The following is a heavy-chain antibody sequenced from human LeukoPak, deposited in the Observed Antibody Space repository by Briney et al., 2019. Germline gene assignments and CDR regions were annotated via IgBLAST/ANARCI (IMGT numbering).Heavy chain of an antibody. V-gene: IGHV1-46*01. J-gene: IGHJ4*02. CDR2: INPSGGST. CDR3: ARDGGSSGAYY. Sequence: ASVKVSCKASGYTSTSYYMHWVRQAPGQGLEWMGIINPSGGSTSYAQKFQGRATMTRDTSTSTVYMELSSLRSEDTAVYYCARDGGSSGAYYWGQGTLVTVSS. D-gene: IGHD2-15*01. CDR1: GYTSTSYY.